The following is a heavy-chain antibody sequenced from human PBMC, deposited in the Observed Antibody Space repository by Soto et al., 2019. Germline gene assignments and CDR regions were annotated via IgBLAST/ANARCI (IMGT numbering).Heavy chain of an antibody. D-gene: IGHD3-3*01. Sequence: GESLKICFHGSGYSFTSYWISWVRQMPGKVLEWMGRIDPSDSYTNYSPSFQGHVTISDDKSISTAYLQWSSLNASDTAMYYCARHSLRFLESLGWVDTGGQGTRVKVSS. CDR3: ARHSLRFLESLGWVDT. CDR1: GYSFTSYW. V-gene: IGHV5-10-1*01. J-gene: IGHJ1*01. CDR2: IDPSDSYT.